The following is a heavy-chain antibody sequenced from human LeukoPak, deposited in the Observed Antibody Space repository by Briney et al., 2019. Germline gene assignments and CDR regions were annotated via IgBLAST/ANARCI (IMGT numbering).Heavy chain of an antibody. CDR3: TRDRGSYYYDTGY. CDR2: IKQDGSEK. V-gene: IGHV3-7*01. J-gene: IGHJ4*02. D-gene: IGHD3-22*01. Sequence: GGSLRLSCAASGFTFSSYWMSWVRQAPGKGLEWVANIKQDGSEKYYVDSVKGRFTISRDISKNKLYLQMRNLRAEDTAVYYCTRDRGSYYYDTGYWGQGTLVTVSS. CDR1: GFTFSSYW.